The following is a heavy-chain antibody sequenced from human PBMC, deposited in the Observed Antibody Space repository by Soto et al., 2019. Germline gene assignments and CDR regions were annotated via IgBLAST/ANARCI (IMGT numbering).Heavy chain of an antibody. D-gene: IGHD4-17*01. Sequence: SETLSLTCAVYGGSFSGYYWSWIRQPPGKGLEWIGEINHSGSTNYNPSLKSRVTISVDTSKNQFSLKLSSVTAADTAVYYCARGNYGDYVHSQAFDYWGQGTLVTVSS. CDR1: GGSFSGYY. J-gene: IGHJ4*02. V-gene: IGHV4-34*01. CDR3: ARGNYGDYVHSQAFDY. CDR2: INHSGST.